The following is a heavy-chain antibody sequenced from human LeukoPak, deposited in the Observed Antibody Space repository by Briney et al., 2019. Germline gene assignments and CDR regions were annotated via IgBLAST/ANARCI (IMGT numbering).Heavy chain of an antibody. J-gene: IGHJ3*02. CDR3: ARDPAAADPSDAFDT. D-gene: IGHD6-13*01. CDR2: IFYTGST. V-gene: IGHV4-31*03. CDR1: GGSISSGGYY. Sequence: SETLSLTCTVSGGSISSGGYYWSWVRQHPGKGLEWIGYIFYTGSTYYNPSLKSRLTISLDTSKNQFSLKLSSVTAADTAVYYCARDPAAADPSDAFDTWGQGTMVTVSS.